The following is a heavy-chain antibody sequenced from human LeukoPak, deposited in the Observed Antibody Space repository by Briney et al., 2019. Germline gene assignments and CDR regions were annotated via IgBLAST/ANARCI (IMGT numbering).Heavy chain of an antibody. Sequence: GGSLRLSCAASGFTFTNYAMIWVPQAPGRGLEWVSAIRSGGDGTLYADSVKGRFTISRDNSKNTLFLQMNNMRAEDTAVYYCARDPNGDYVGAFEMWGPGTKVTVS. CDR1: GFTFTNYA. J-gene: IGHJ3*02. D-gene: IGHD4-17*01. V-gene: IGHV3-23*01. CDR2: IRSGGDGT. CDR3: ARDPNGDYVGAFEM.